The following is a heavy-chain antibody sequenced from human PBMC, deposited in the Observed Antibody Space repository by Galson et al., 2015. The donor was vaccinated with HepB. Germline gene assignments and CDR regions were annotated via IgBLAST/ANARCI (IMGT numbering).Heavy chain of an antibody. J-gene: IGHJ4*02. D-gene: IGHD3-22*01. Sequence: SCKASGGTFSSYAISWVRQAPGQGLEWMGGIIPIFGTANYAQKFQGRVTITADESTSAAYMELSSLRSEDTAVYYCARYDSSGYYEDYWGQGTLVTVSS. CDR2: IIPIFGTA. CDR1: GGTFSSYA. CDR3: ARYDSSGYYEDY. V-gene: IGHV1-69*01.